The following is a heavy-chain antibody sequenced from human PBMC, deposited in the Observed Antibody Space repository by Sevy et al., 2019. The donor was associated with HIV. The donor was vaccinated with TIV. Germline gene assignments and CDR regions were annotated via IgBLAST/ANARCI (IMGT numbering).Heavy chain of an antibody. CDR2: VYYTGGT. Sequence: WGSLRLSCTVSGGSINSDHWNWIRQPPGKGLEWIGYVYYTGGTNYNPSLKNRVTISVDRTKNQFSLKLTSVTAADTAVYYCARRNDFDIWGQGTMVTVSS. J-gene: IGHJ3*02. V-gene: IGHV4-59*08. CDR3: ARRNDFDI. CDR1: GGSINSDH.